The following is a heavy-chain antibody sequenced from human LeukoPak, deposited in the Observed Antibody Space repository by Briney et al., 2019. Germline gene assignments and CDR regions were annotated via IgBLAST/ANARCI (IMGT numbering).Heavy chain of an antibody. CDR1: GFTFSRYA. Sequence: GSLRLSCAASGFTFSRYAMSWVRQAPGKGLEWVSAISGSGGTTYYADSVKGRFTISRDNSKSTLYLQMKSLTAEDTAVYYCAKEDCGVDCSTFDYWGQGTLVTVSS. CDR2: ISGSGGTT. J-gene: IGHJ4*02. CDR3: AKEDCGVDCSTFDY. D-gene: IGHD2-21*02. V-gene: IGHV3-23*01.